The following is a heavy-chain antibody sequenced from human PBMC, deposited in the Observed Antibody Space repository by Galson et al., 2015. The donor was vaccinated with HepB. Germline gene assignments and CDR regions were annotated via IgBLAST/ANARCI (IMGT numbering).Heavy chain of an antibody. V-gene: IGHV3-33*01. D-gene: IGHD3-16*01. CDR1: GFTFSSYG. Sequence: SLRLSCAASGFTFSSYGMHWVRQAPGKGLEWVAVIWYDGSNKYYADSVKGRFTISRDNSKNTLYLQMNSLRAEDTAVYYCARDAPLTIMTVDYWGQGTLVTVSS. CDR2: IWYDGSNK. CDR3: ARDAPLTIMTVDY. J-gene: IGHJ4*02.